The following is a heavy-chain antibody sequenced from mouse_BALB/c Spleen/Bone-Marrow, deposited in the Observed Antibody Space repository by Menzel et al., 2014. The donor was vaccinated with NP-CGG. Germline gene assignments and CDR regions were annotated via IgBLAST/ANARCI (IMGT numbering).Heavy chain of an antibody. V-gene: IGHV5-6-5*01. CDR3: AREGGTTAHYYAMDY. CDR2: ISSGGST. J-gene: IGHJ4*01. CDR1: GFTFSSCA. Sequence: EVQLVESGGGLVKPGGSLKLSCAASGFTFSSCAMSWVRQTPEKRLEWVASISSGGSTYYPDSVKGRFTISRDNARNILYLQMSSLRSEDTAMYYCAREGGTTAHYYAMDYWGQGTSVTVSS. D-gene: IGHD1-2*01.